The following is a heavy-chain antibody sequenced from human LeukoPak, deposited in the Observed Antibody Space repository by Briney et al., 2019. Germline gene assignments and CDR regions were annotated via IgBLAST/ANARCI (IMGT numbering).Heavy chain of an antibody. CDR2: INPSGGST. CDR1: GYTFTSYY. CDR3: ARDGNPYFFDY. V-gene: IGHV1-46*01. D-gene: IGHD4-23*01. Sequence: ASVKVSCKASGYTFTSYYMHWVRQAPGQGLEWMGIINPSGGSTSYVQKFQGRVTMTREMSTSTVYMELSSLRSEDTAVCYCARDGNPYFFDYWGQGTLVTVSS. J-gene: IGHJ4*02.